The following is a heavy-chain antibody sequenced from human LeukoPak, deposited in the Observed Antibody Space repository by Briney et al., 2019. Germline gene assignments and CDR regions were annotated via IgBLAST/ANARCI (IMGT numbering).Heavy chain of an antibody. Sequence: GASVRVSCKASGYTFSRYYMHWVRQAPGQGLEWMGIINPRGGSTSYAQKFQGRVTMTRDMSTSTVYMELSSLRSDDTAVFYCARDLGFGEFNDYWGQGTLVTVSS. V-gene: IGHV1-46*01. CDR3: ARDLGFGEFNDY. CDR1: GYTFSRYY. CDR2: INPRGGST. D-gene: IGHD3-10*01. J-gene: IGHJ4*02.